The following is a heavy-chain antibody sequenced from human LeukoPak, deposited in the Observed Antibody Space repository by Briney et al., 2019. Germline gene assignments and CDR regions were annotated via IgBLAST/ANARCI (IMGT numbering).Heavy chain of an antibody. V-gene: IGHV1-69*01. CDR2: IIPIFGTA. CDR1: GGTFSSYA. D-gene: IGHD3-10*01. J-gene: IGHJ5*02. CDR3: ARVLTYYYGSGSST. Sequence: SVKVSCKASGGTFSSYAISWVRQAPGRGLEWMGGIIPIFGTANYAQKFQGRVTITADESTSTAYMELSSLRSEDTAVYYCARVLTYYYGSGSSTWGQGTLVTVSS.